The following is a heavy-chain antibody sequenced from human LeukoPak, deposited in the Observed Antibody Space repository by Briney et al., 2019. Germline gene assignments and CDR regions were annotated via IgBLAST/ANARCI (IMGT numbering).Heavy chain of an antibody. CDR3: AKPAGSLHFEY. J-gene: IGHJ4*02. D-gene: IGHD2-2*01. CDR2: IQYDGTRK. Sequence: GGSLRLSCAASGFTFSSYGMRWVRQAPGKGLEWVAFIQYDGTRKYYADSVRDRFTISRDNSKNTLYLQMNSLRAEDTAVYYCAKPAGSLHFEYWGQGTQVTVSS. CDR1: GFTFSSYG. V-gene: IGHV3-30*02.